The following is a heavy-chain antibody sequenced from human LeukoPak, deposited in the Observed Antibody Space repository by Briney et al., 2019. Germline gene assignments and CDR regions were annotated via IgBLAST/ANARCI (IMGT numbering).Heavy chain of an antibody. D-gene: IGHD5-12*01. Sequence: PSETLSLTCTLSGGSISTYYWSWIRQPPGKGLEWIGYIYHSGSTNYNPSLKSRVTISVDTSKNQFPLKLSSATAADTAVYYRARGGGYASPIGYWGQGALVTVSP. V-gene: IGHV4-59*01. CDR1: GGSISTYY. CDR3: ARGGGYASPIGY. J-gene: IGHJ4*02. CDR2: IYHSGST.